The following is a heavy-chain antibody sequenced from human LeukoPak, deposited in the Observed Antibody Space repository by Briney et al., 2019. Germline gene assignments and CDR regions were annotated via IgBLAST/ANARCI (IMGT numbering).Heavy chain of an antibody. J-gene: IGHJ4*02. CDR1: GGSISSYF. CDR3: ARDRGSSGWYGEGYFDY. CDR2: IYYSGRT. V-gene: IGHV4-59*01. Sequence: SETLSLTCTVSGGSISSYFWSWIRQPPGKGLEWFGHIYYSGRTNYSPSLKSRVTISVDTSKNQFSLILSSVTAADTAVYYCARDRGSSGWYGEGYFDYWGQGILVTVSP. D-gene: IGHD6-19*01.